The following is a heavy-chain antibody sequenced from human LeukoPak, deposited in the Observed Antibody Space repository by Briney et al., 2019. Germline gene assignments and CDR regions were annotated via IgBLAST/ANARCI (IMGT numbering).Heavy chain of an antibody. J-gene: IGHJ6*03. CDR2: IIPIFGTA. CDR1: GGTFSSYA. CDR3: ARPRERVVVRPYYYYMDV. V-gene: IGHV1-69*01. Sequence: EASVKVSCKASGGTFSSYAISWVRQAPGQGLEWMGGIIPIFGTANYAQKFQGRVTITADESTSTAYMELSSLRSEDTAVYYCARPRERVVVRPYYYYMDVWGKGTTVTVSS. D-gene: IGHD3-10*01.